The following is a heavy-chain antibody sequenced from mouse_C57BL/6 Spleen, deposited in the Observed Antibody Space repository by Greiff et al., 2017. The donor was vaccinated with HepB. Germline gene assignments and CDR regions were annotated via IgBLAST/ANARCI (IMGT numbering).Heavy chain of an antibody. CDR1: GFTFSSYA. D-gene: IGHD1-1*01. CDR2: ISAGGSYT. CDR3: ARDRYYGSGAMDY. Sequence: EVMLVESGGGLVKPGGSLKLSCAASGFTFSSYAMSWVRQTPEKRLEWVATISAGGSYTYYPDNVKGRFTISRDNAKNNLYLQMSQLKSEDTAMYYCARDRYYGSGAMDYWGQGTTVTVSS. V-gene: IGHV5-4*01. J-gene: IGHJ4*01.